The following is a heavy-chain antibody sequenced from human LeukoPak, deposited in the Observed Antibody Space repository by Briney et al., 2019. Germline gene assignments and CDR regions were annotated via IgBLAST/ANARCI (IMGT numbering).Heavy chain of an antibody. CDR3: ARSVYSSGRDY. V-gene: IGHV4-34*01. CDR2: INHSAST. D-gene: IGHD6-19*01. Sequence: SETLSLTCAVYGGSFSGYYWSWIRQPPGKGLEWIGEINHSASTNYNPSLKSRVTISVDTSKNQFSLKLSSVTAADTAVYYCARSVYSSGRDYWGQGTLVTVSS. CDR1: GGSFSGYY. J-gene: IGHJ4*02.